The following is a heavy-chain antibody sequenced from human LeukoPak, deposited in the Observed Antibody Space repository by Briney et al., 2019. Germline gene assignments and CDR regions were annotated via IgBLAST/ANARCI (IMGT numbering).Heavy chain of an antibody. D-gene: IGHD4-17*01. CDR1: GFTFSGSA. CDR3: TTYGDSTNYYFDY. Sequence: PGGSLRLSCAASGFTFSGSAMHWVRQASGKGLEWVGRIRSKANSYATAYAASVKGRSTISRDDSKNTAYLQMNSLKTEDTAVYYCTTYGDSTNYYFDYWGQGTLVTVSS. CDR2: IRSKANSYAT. J-gene: IGHJ4*02. V-gene: IGHV3-73*01.